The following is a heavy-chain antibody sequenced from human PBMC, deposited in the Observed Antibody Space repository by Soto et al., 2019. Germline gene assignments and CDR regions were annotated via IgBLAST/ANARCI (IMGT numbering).Heavy chain of an antibody. D-gene: IGHD3-10*01. CDR1: GASLSSGGYS. Sequence: PSETLSLTCSVSGASLSSGGYSWSWFRRPPGKALEWIAYVYYGGTASYNPSLKSRVTISVDSSKNQFSLTVKSVTAADTAAYLCARGNPRLRGVFDFWGRGTQVTVSS. CDR3: ARGNPRLRGVFDF. J-gene: IGHJ4*02. V-gene: IGHV4-30-2*01. CDR2: VYYGGTA.